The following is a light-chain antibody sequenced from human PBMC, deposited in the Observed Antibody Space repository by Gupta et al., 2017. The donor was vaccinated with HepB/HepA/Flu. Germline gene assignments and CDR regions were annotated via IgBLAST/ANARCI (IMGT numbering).Light chain of an antibody. CDR1: QSVSSN. CDR3: QQYKNGPLT. J-gene: IGKJ3*01. Sequence: EIVMTQSPATLSVSPGERATLSCRASQSVSSNYLAWYQQKPGQAPRLLIYGASSRATGIPDRFSGSGSGTDFTLTISSLQSEDFAVYYCQQYKNGPLTFGPGTKVDIK. CDR2: GAS. V-gene: IGKV3D-15*01.